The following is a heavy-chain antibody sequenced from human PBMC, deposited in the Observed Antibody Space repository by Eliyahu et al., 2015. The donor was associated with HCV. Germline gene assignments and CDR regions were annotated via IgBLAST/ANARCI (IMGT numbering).Heavy chain of an antibody. CDR1: GFTFSSHG. CDR2: ISGSGGST. CDR3: AKEVVPDY. Sequence: EVQLFXSGGGLVKPGGSLRLSCTAFGFTFSSHGMXWFRQTPGKGPEWVSAISGSGGSTYYADSVKGRFTISRDNSKNTLXLLMNSLRVEDTAVYYCAKEVVPDYWGQGTRVTVSS. V-gene: IGHV3-23*01. J-gene: IGHJ4*02.